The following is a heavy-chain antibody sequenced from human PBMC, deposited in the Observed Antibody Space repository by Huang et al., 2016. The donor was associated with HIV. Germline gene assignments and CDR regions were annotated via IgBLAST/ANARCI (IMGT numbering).Heavy chain of an antibody. V-gene: IGHV3-30*18. J-gene: IGHJ5*01. CDR1: GFSFSSYG. CDR3: AKGSGHFDS. Sequence: QVWLVESGGGVVQPGRPLGRSCVGSGFSFSSYGIHWVRQAPGKGLEWVAFSSYDGNGRSYAGSVKGRFSISRQNSKRTVSLQMNSLRVEDSGVYFCAKGSGHFDSWGQGTLVTVSP. D-gene: IGHD2-8*02. CDR2: SSYDGNGR.